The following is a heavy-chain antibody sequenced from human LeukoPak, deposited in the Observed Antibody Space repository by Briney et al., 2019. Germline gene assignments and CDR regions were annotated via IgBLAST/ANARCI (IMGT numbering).Heavy chain of an antibody. J-gene: IGHJ4*02. CDR2: IYYSGST. CDR1: GGSISSGGYY. V-gene: IGHV4-31*03. CDR3: ARAPRLELGPVYYFDY. D-gene: IGHD1-7*01. Sequence: SQTLSRTRTVSGGSISSGGYYWSWIRQHPGRGLEWIGYIYYSGSTYYNPSLKSRVTISVDTSKNQFSLKLSSVTAADTAVYYCARAPRLELGPVYYFDYWGQGTLVTVSS.